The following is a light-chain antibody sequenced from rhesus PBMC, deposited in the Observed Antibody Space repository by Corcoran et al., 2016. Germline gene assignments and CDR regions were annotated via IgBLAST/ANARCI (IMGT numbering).Light chain of an antibody. CDR3: QQYNSAPFT. V-gene: IGKV1-21*01. J-gene: IGKJ3*01. CDR2: KAA. CDR1: QGISSR. Sequence: DIQMTQSPSSLSASVGDRVTITCRASQGISSRLAWYQPKPGKAPKLLIYKAASLQSGVPSRFSGRGSGTDFTLTISSLQPEDFATYYCQQYNSAPFTFGPGTKLDIK.